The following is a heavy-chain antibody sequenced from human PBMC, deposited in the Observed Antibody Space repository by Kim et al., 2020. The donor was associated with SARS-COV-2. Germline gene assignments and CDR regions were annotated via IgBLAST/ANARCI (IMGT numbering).Heavy chain of an antibody. CDR1: GYTFTSYG. V-gene: IGHV1-18*01. D-gene: IGHD1-26*01. CDR2: ISAYNGNT. J-gene: IGHJ3*02. CDR3: ARTEGGSYYESLVPESNAFDI. Sequence: ASVKVSCKASGYTFTSYGISWVRQAPGQGLEWMGWISAYNGNTNYAQKLQGRVTMTTDTSTSTAYMELRSLRSDDTAVYYCARTEGGSYYESLVPESNAFDIWGQGTMVTVSS.